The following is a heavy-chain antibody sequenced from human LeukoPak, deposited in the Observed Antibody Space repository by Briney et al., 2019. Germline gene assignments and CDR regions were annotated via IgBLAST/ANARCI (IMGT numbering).Heavy chain of an antibody. V-gene: IGHV3-23*01. D-gene: IGHD6-19*01. CDR2: ISGSGGST. CDR1: GFTFSSYG. CDR3: ATTLGSGWKFDY. Sequence: GGTLRLSCAASGFTFSSYGMSWVRQAPGKGLEWVSAISGSGGSTYYADSVKGRFTISRDNSKNTLYLQMNSLRAEDTAVYYCATTLGSGWKFDYWGLGTLVTVSS. J-gene: IGHJ4*02.